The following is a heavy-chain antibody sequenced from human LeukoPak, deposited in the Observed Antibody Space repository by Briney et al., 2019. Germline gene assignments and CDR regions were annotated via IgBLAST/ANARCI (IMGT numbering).Heavy chain of an antibody. V-gene: IGHV3-66*01. CDR3: AREYYYDSSGPFDY. J-gene: IGHJ4*02. CDR2: IYSGGST. D-gene: IGHD3-22*01. Sequence: GGSPRLSCAASGFTVGSNYMSWVRQAPGKGLEWVSVIYSGGSTYYADSVKGRFTISRDNSKNTLYLQMNSLRAEDTAVYYCAREYYYDSSGPFDYWGQGTLVTVSS. CDR1: GFTVGSNY.